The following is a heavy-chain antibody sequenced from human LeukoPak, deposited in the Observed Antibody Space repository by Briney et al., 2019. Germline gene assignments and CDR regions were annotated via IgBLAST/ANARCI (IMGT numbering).Heavy chain of an antibody. D-gene: IGHD6-13*01. CDR2: TYYGGST. J-gene: IGHJ4*02. CDR1: GGSISSSSYY. CDR3: ARQGSGSSPPYFDY. Sequence: PSETLSLTCTVSGGSISSSSYYWGWIRQPPGKGLEWIGSTYYGGSTYYNPSLKSRVTISVDTSKNQFSLKLSSVTAADTAVYYCARQGSGSSPPYFDYWGQGTLVTVSS. V-gene: IGHV4-39*01.